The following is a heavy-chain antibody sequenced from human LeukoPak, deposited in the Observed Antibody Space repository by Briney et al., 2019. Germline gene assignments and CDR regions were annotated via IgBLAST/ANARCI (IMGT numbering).Heavy chain of an antibody. Sequence: GRSLRLSCAASGFTFSSYGMHWVRQAPGKELEWVAVIWYDGSNKYYADSVKGRFTISRDNSKNTLYLQMNSLRAEDTAVYYCARESPYCSSTSCYKGFDPWGQGTLVTVSS. CDR1: GFTFSSYG. J-gene: IGHJ5*02. V-gene: IGHV3-33*01. D-gene: IGHD2-2*02. CDR2: IWYDGSNK. CDR3: ARESPYCSSTSCYKGFDP.